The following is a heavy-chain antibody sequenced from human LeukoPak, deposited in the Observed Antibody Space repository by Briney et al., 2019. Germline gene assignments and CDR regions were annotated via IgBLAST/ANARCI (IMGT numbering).Heavy chain of an antibody. CDR2: IYSGGST. D-gene: IGHD3-10*01. J-gene: IGHJ4*02. Sequence: GGSLRLSCAASGFAVSNTYMNWVRQAPGKRLEWVSIIYSGGSTYYADSVKGRFTISRDNSKNTLYLQMNSLRAEDTAVYYCAREEFTAYYGSGSWGQGTLVTVSS. V-gene: IGHV3-53*01. CDR3: AREEFTAYYGSGS. CDR1: GFAVSNTY.